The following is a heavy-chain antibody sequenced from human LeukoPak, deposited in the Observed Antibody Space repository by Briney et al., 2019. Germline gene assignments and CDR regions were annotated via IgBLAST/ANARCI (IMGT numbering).Heavy chain of an antibody. CDR3: ARVHSSAYSSGWYVDYYGMDV. J-gene: IGHJ6*02. CDR2: IYYSGST. CDR1: GGSISSYY. V-gene: IGHV4-59*01. D-gene: IGHD6-19*01. Sequence: PSETLSLTCTVSGGSISSYYWSWIRQPPGKGLEWIGYIYYSGSTNYNPSLKSRVTISVDTSKNQFSLKLSSVTAADTAVYYCARVHSSAYSSGWYVDYYGMDVWGQGTTVTVSS.